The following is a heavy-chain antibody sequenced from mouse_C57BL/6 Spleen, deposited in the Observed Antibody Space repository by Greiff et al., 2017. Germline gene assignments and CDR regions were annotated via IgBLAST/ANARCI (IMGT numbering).Heavy chain of an antibody. D-gene: IGHD2-3*01. CDR3: ARGDGYYGWYFDV. J-gene: IGHJ1*03. Sequence: EVKLMESGPGLVKPSQSLSLSCSVTGYSITSGYYWNWIRQFPGNRLEWMGYISYDGSNNYNPSLKNRTSITRDTSKNQFFLKLKSVTTEDTATYYCARGDGYYGWYFDVWGTGTTVTVSS. CDR2: ISYDGSN. CDR1: GYSITSGYY. V-gene: IGHV3-6*01.